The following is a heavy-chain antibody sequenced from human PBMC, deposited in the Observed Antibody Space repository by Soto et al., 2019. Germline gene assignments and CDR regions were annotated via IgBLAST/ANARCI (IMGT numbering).Heavy chain of an antibody. Sequence: SETLSLTCTVSGYSISSSNWWGWIRQPPGKGLEWIGYIYYSGSTYYNPSLKSRVTMSVDTSKNQFSLKLSSVTAVDTAVYYFARNAGTGGNFQFDYWGQGTLVTVSS. CDR2: IYYSGST. D-gene: IGHD2-8*02. J-gene: IGHJ4*02. CDR1: GYSISSSNW. CDR3: ARNAGTGGNFQFDY. V-gene: IGHV4-28*01.